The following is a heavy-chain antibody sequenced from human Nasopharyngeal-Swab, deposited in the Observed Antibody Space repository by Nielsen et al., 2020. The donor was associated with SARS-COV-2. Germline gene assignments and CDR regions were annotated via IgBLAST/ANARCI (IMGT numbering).Heavy chain of an antibody. CDR1: GVSISSGSYY. J-gene: IGHJ6*02. CDR3: AREVRWTLTSFYYALDV. CDR2: MYTSGST. D-gene: IGHD3-9*01. V-gene: IGHV4-61*09. Sequence: SETLSLTCSVSGVSISSGSYYWSWIRQPAGKGLEWIGHMYTSGSTNYNPSLKSRVAISIDTSKNQFSLRLSSVTAADTAVYYCAREVRWTLTSFYYALDVWGQGTTVTVSS.